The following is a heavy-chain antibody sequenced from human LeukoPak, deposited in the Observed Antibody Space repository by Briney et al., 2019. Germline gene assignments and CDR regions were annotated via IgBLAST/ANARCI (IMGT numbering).Heavy chain of an antibody. V-gene: IGHV3-23*01. CDR1: GFTFSSYA. D-gene: IGHD3-22*01. Sequence: GGSLRLSCAASGFTFSSYAMSWVRQAPGKGLEWVSTISGSGGTTYYADSVKGRFTISRDNSKNTLYLQMDSLRAEDTAVYHCARDRAVGYYDSGGHVIFDYWGQGTLVTVSS. CDR2: ISGSGGTT. J-gene: IGHJ4*02. CDR3: ARDRAVGYYDSGGHVIFDY.